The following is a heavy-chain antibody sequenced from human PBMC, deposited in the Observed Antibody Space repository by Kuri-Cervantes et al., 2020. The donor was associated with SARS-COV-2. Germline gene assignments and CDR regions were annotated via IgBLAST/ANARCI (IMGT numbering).Heavy chain of an antibody. Sequence: GGSLRLSCKASGYTFTSYDINWVRQATGQGLEWMGWMNPNSGNTGYAQKFQGRVTMTRNTSISTAYMELSSLRSEDTAVYYCARDNWGNAFDIWGQGTMVTVSS. CDR2: MNPNSGNT. V-gene: IGHV1-8*02. J-gene: IGHJ3*02. CDR3: ARDNWGNAFDI. CDR1: GYTFTSYD. D-gene: IGHD7-27*01.